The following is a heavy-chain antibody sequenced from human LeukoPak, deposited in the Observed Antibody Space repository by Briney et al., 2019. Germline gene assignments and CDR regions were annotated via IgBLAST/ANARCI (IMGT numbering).Heavy chain of an antibody. V-gene: IGHV1-2*02. D-gene: IGHD3-16*01. J-gene: IGHJ4*02. CDR3: ASGGQTWAYYFDY. CDR2: TNPNSGGT. CDR1: GYTYTGYY. Sequence: GASVKVSCKASGYTYTGYYMHWVRQAPGQGLEWVGWTNPNSGGTNYAQKFQGRVTMTRDTSINTAYLELSRLRSDDTAVYYCASGGQTWAYYFDYWGQGTLVTVSS.